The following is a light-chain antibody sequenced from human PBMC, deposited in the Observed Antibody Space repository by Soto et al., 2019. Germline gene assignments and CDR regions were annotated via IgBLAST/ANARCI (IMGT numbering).Light chain of an antibody. CDR1: QTIFTW. J-gene: IGKJ1*01. CDR2: KAS. V-gene: IGKV1-5*03. CDR3: QQYSRYPWT. Sequence: DIQMTQSPSTLSASVGDRVTVTCRASQTIFTWLAWYQQKPGKAPNLLIYKASTLASGVQSRFSGSGSGTEFTLTISSLQPDDFATYYCQQYSRYPWTFGLGTKVEIK.